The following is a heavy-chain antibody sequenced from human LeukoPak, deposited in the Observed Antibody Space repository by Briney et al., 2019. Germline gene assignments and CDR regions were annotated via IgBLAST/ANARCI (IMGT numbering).Heavy chain of an antibody. CDR1: GGSISSGGYY. D-gene: IGHD5-18*01. V-gene: IGHV4-31*03. CDR2: IYYSGST. CDR3: ARESGRIQLWSEFDY. J-gene: IGHJ4*02. Sequence: SQTLSLTCTVSGGSISSGGYYWSWIRQHPGKGLEWIGYIYYSGSTYYNPSLKSRVTISVDTSKNQFSLKLSSVTAADTAVYYCARESGRIQLWSEFDYWGQGTLVTVSS.